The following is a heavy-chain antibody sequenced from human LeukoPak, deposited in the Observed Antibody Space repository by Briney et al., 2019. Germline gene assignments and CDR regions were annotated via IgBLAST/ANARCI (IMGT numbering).Heavy chain of an antibody. J-gene: IGHJ5*02. V-gene: IGHV1-46*01. CDR3: AGARAKYGEVVNWFDP. D-gene: IGHD2-15*01. Sequence: GASVKVSCKASGYTFTSYYMHWVRQAPGQGLEWMGIINPSGGSTSYAQKFQGRVTMTRDMSTSTVYMELSSLRSEDTAVYYCAGARAKYGEVVNWFDPWGQGTLVTVSS. CDR2: INPSGGST. CDR1: GYTFTSYY.